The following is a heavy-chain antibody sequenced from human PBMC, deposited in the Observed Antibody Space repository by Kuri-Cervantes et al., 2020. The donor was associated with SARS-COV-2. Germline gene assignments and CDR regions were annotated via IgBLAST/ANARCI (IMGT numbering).Heavy chain of an antibody. V-gene: IGHV4-39*01. CDR1: GGSISSSNYY. D-gene: IGHD5-12*01. Sequence: GSLRLSCTVSGGSISSSNYYWGWIRQPPGKGLEWIGSIYNSGSTYYNPSLKSRVTISVDTAKNRFSLKLSSVTATDTAVYYCAGIQTAYSGYDGYYYNYMDVWGKGTTVTVSS. CDR3: AGIQTAYSGYDGYYYNYMDV. J-gene: IGHJ6*03. CDR2: IYNSGST.